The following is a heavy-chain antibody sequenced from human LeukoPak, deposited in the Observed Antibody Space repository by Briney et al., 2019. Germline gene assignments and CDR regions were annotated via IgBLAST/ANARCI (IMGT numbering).Heavy chain of an antibody. D-gene: IGHD2-2*01. CDR1: GFTFRSYG. CDR3: AKDRQPGGMGDC. CDR2: MSHDGSNQ. J-gene: IGHJ4*02. V-gene: IGHV3-30*18. Sequence: GRTLRLSCAASGFTFRSYGMHWVREAPGKGREWVARMSHDGSNQYYADSVKGRFAISRGNSKNTLFLQMNSLRAEDTAVYYCAKDRQPGGMGDCWGQGTLVTVSS.